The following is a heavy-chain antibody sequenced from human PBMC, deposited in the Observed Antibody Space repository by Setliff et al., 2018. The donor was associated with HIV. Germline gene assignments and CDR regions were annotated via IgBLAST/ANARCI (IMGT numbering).Heavy chain of an antibody. CDR1: GDAFTDYY. D-gene: IGHD6-13*01. J-gene: IGHJ3*02. CDR3: ARDPGYKSSWYGAFDI. CDR2: INPNSGGT. V-gene: IGHV1-2*02. Sequence: ASVKVSCKASGDAFTDYYIHWVRQAPGQGLEWMGWINPNSGGTNYAQKFQGRVTMTRDTSISTAFMDLSRLRSDDTAVYYCARDPGYKSSWYGAFDIWGQGTMVTV.